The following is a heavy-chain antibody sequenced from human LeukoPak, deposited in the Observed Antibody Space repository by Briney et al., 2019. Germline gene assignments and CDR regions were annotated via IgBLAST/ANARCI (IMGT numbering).Heavy chain of an antibody. CDR2: IYTSGST. CDR1: GGSFSGYY. V-gene: IGHV4-59*10. D-gene: IGHD1-14*01. Sequence: PSETLSLTCAVYGGSFSGYYWSWIRQPAGKGLEWIGRIYTSGSTNYNPSLKSRVTISVDTSKNQFSLKLSSVTAADTAVYYCARLHKGVNRAFDYWGQGTLVTVSS. CDR3: ARLHKGVNRAFDY. J-gene: IGHJ4*02.